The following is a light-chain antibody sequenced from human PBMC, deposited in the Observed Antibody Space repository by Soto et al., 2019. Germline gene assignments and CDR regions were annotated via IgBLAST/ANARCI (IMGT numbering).Light chain of an antibody. CDR3: QQLNSYPLT. Sequence: DIQMTPSPSSVSASVGDRVTITCRASQGISSWLAWYQQKPEKAPKLVIYDASSLQSGVPSRFSGSGSGTDFTLTISSLQPEELATYYYQQLNSYPLTVGGGTKVDIK. V-gene: IGKV1D-16*01. J-gene: IGKJ4*01. CDR2: DAS. CDR1: QGISSW.